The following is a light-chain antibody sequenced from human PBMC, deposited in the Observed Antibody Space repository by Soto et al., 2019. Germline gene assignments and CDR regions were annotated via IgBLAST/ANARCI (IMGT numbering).Light chain of an antibody. J-gene: IGLJ2*01. V-gene: IGLV3-21*02. CDR1: SNGNQK. CDR2: DDT. CDR3: QVWESTRDLLV. Sequence: SYELTQPPSVSVAPGQTATITCGGGSNGNQKVQWYYQRPGQAPVLAVFDDTDRPSGIPERFSGSNSGNTATLTINRVEAGDEADYYCQVWESTRDLLVFGRGTKLTVL.